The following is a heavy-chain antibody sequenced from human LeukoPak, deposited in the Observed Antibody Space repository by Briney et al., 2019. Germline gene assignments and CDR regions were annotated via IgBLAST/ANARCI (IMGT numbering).Heavy chain of an antibody. CDR3: ARGRHYYDSSGYSY. CDR1: GGSFSGYY. CDR2: INHSGST. D-gene: IGHD3-22*01. V-gene: IGHV4-34*01. J-gene: IGHJ4*02. Sequence: SETLSLTCAVYGGSFSGYYWSWIRQPPGKGLEWIGEINHSGSTNYNPSLKSRVTISVDTSKNQFSLKLSSVTAADTAVYYCARGRHYYDSSGYSYWGQGTLVTVSS.